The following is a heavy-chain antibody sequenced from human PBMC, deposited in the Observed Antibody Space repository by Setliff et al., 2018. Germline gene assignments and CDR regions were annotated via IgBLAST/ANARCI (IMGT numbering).Heavy chain of an antibody. D-gene: IGHD3-3*01. CDR3: ARDRITIFGVVIPFDY. CDR2: IYYSGST. J-gene: IGHJ4*02. V-gene: IGHV4-39*07. Sequence: PSETLSLTCTVSGGSISSSSYYWGWIRQPPGKGLEWIGSIYYSGSTYYNPSLKSRVTISVDPSKNQFSLKLSSVTAADTAVYYCARDRITIFGVVIPFDYWGQGTLVTVSS. CDR1: GGSISSSSYY.